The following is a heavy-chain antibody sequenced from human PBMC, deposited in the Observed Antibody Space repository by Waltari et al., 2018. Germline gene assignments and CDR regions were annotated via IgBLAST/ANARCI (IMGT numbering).Heavy chain of an antibody. D-gene: IGHD5-12*01. V-gene: IGHV1-69*10. J-gene: IGHJ4*02. CDR1: GGNFSTDA. CDR2: IIPILGIA. CDR3: ARGDSGYFFDY. Sequence: QVQLVQSGAEVKKPGSSVKVTCKASGGNFSTDAISWLRQAPGQGLEWMGGIIPILGIANYAQKFQGRVTITADKSTSTAYMELSSLRSEDTAVYYCARGDSGYFFDYWCQGTLVTVSS.